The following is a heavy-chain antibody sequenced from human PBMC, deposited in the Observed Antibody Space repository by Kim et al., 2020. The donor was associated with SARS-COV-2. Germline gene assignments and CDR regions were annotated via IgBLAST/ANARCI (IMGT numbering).Heavy chain of an antibody. Sequence: ADPVKGRFTISRDNAKNALYLQMNSLRVEDTAVYHCARRAYSSGWWYFDFWGQGTLVTVSS. CDR3: ARRAYSSGWWYFDF. D-gene: IGHD6-19*01. V-gene: IGHV3-74*01. J-gene: IGHJ4*02.